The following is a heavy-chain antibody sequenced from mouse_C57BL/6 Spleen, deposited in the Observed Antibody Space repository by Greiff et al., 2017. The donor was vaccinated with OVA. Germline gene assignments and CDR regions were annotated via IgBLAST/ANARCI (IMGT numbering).Heavy chain of an antibody. D-gene: IGHD1-1*01. CDR1: GYTFTDYE. Sequence: QVQLKQSGAELVRPGASVTLSCKASGYTFTDYEMHWVKQTPVHGLEWIGAIDPETGGTAYNQKFKGKAILTADKSSSTAYMELRILTSEDSAVYYCTRLLNYYYFDDWGQGTTLTVSS. J-gene: IGHJ2*01. CDR3: TRLLNYYYFDD. V-gene: IGHV1-15*01. CDR2: IDPETGGT.